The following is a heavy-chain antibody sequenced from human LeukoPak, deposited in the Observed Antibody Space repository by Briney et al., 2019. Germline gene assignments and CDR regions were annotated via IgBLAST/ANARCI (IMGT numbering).Heavy chain of an antibody. Sequence: PSETLSLTCAVSGGSISSGGYSWSWIRQPPGKGLEWIGYIYYSGSTNYNPSLKSRVTISVDTSKNQFSLKLSSVTAADTAVYYCAREGTAAGTGWFDPWGQGTLVTVSS. V-gene: IGHV4-61*08. CDR3: AREGTAAGTGWFDP. D-gene: IGHD6-13*01. CDR2: IYYSGST. CDR1: GGSISSGGYS. J-gene: IGHJ5*01.